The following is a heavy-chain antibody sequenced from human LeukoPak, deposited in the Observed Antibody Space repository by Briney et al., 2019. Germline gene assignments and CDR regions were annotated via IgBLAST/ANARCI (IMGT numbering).Heavy chain of an antibody. J-gene: IGHJ6*02. CDR3: ARDHCSANSCYEDYYNGLDV. D-gene: IGHD2-2*01. Sequence: ARVKVSCKASGYTFTAYYLQGVRLGPGQGLEWMGWINPKSGGTEYAQRFQGRDTMTRDTSTSTAYMELSRLSSDDTAVYYCARDHCSANSCYEDYYNGLDVWGQGTTVTVSS. CDR1: GYTFTAYY. CDR2: INPKSGGT. V-gene: IGHV1-2*02.